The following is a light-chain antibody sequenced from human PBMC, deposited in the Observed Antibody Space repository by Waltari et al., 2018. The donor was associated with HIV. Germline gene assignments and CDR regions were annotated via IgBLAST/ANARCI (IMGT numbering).Light chain of an antibody. J-gene: IGLJ2*01. Sequence: QSVLTQPPSASGTPGQRVTISCSGSSSNIGSYYVYWYQQLPGTAPKLLIYRNNQRPSGVPDGFTGSKSGTSASLAIRWLRAEDEADDECEEWDGSHVVFGGGTKLTVL. V-gene: IGLV1-47*01. CDR1: SSNIGSYY. CDR3: EEWDGSHVV. CDR2: RNN.